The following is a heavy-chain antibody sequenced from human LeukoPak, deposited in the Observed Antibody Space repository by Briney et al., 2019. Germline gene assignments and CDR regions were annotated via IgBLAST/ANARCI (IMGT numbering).Heavy chain of an antibody. D-gene: IGHD5-12*01. Sequence: SETLSLTCTVSGGSISSSSYYWGWIRQPPGKGLEWIGSIYYSGSTYYNPSLKSRVTISVDTSKNQFSLKLSSVTAADTAVYYCARHVGYSGYDYIDYWGQEPWSPSPQ. CDR2: IYYSGST. CDR3: ARHVGYSGYDYIDY. J-gene: IGHJ4*01. V-gene: IGHV4-39*01. CDR1: GGSISSSSYY.